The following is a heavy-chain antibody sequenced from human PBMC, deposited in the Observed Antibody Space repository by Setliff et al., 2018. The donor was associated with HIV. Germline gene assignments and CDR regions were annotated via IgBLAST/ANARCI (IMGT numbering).Heavy chain of an antibody. D-gene: IGHD4-17*01. V-gene: IGHV4-34*01. Sequence: SETLSLTCDVYGGSYSGYYWSWIRQPPGKGLEWIGESNHSGSTNYNPSLKSRVTISVDTSKRQFSLKLSSVTAADTAVFYCARQHGDYAFGPWGQGTLVTVSS. CDR1: GGSYSGYY. CDR3: ARQHGDYAFGP. J-gene: IGHJ5*02. CDR2: SNHSGST.